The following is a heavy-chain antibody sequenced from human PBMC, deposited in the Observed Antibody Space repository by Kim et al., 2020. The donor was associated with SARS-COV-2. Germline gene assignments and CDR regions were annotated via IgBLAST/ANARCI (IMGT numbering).Heavy chain of an antibody. D-gene: IGHD1-20*01. CDR3: ARGRYYFDY. J-gene: IGHJ4*02. V-gene: IGHV3-21*01. CDR1: GFTFNSDD. Sequence: GGSLRLSCAAYGFTFNSDDMNWVRQAPGKGLEWVSSISGSSGYTSYAESLRGRFTISRDNAQKSLYLQMNSLRAEDTAIYYCARGRYYFDYWGQGTLVT. CDR2: ISGSSGYT.